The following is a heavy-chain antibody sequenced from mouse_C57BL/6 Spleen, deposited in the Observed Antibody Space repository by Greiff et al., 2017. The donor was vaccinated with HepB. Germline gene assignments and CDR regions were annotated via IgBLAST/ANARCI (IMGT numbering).Heavy chain of an antibody. D-gene: IGHD1-1*01. CDR3: ARSDYYGSSYVNWFAY. Sequence: QVQLQQSGPELVKPGASVKISCKASGYAFSSSWMNWVKQRPGKGLEWIGRIYPGDGDTNYNGKFKGKATLTADKSSSTAYMQLSSLTSEDSAVYFCARSDYYGSSYVNWFAYWGQGTLVTVSA. V-gene: IGHV1-82*01. J-gene: IGHJ3*01. CDR1: GYAFSSSW. CDR2: IYPGDGDT.